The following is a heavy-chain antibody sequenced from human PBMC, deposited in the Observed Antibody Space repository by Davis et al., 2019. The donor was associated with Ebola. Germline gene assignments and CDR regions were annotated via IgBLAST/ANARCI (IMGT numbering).Heavy chain of an antibody. Sequence: GESLKISCAASGFTVSSNYMSWVRQAPGKGLEWVSVIYSGGSTYYADSVKGRFTISRDNSKKTLYLQMNSLRAEDTAVYYCARVVCSGGSCYSDYWGQGTLVTVSS. D-gene: IGHD2-15*01. CDR3: ARVVCSGGSCYSDY. J-gene: IGHJ4*02. V-gene: IGHV3-53*01. CDR1: GFTVSSNY. CDR2: IYSGGST.